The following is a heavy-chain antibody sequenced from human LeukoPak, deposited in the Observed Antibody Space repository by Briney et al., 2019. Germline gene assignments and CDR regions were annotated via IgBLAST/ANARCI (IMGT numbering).Heavy chain of an antibody. CDR3: ARGRYCNGTTCYTADY. Sequence: QPARSMRLSCIASGSTFSSYNMSWVRQAPRKWTEWISYITSIISPIFYAGFMKGRFLLSRDNAKKSLYLQMNSLRAEHPAISYCARGRYCNGTTCYTADYWGQGTLVTVSS. J-gene: IGHJ4*02. CDR2: ITSIISPI. CDR1: GSTFSSYN. V-gene: IGHV3-48*01. D-gene: IGHD2-2*02.